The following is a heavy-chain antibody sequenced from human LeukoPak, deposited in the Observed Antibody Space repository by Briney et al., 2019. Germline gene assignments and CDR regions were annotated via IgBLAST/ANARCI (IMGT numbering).Heavy chain of an antibody. CDR3: ARSDGYGLVGI. CDR1: GGSISSGSYY. Sequence: SETLSLTCTVSGGSISSGSYYWSWIRQPAGRGLEWIGRIYTSGSTNYNPSLKSRVTISVDTSKNQFSLKLSSVTAADTAVYYCARSDGYGLVGIWGQGTMVTASS. D-gene: IGHD5-18*01. CDR2: IYTSGST. J-gene: IGHJ3*02. V-gene: IGHV4-61*02.